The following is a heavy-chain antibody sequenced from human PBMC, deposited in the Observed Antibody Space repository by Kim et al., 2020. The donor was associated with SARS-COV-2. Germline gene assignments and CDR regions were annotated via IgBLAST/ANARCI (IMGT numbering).Heavy chain of an antibody. J-gene: IGHJ4*02. Sequence: VKGRISITPDTSKNHFSLQLNSVTPEDTAVYYCVRESVPVTGAGDYWGQGTLVTVSS. CDR3: VRESVPVTGAGDY. D-gene: IGHD6-19*01. V-gene: IGHV6-1*01.